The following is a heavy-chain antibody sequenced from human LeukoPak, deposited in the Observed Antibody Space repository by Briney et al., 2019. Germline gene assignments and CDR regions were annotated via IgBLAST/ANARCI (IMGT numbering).Heavy chain of an antibody. CDR1: GGTFSSYA. Sequence: SVKVSCKASGGTFSSYAISWVRQDPGQGLEWMGGIIPIFGTANYAQEFQGRVTITADESTSTAYMELSSLRSEDTAVYYCAGARSRDGYANWFDPWGQGTLVTVSS. J-gene: IGHJ5*02. CDR2: IIPIFGTA. CDR3: AGARSRDGYANWFDP. D-gene: IGHD5-24*01. V-gene: IGHV1-69*01.